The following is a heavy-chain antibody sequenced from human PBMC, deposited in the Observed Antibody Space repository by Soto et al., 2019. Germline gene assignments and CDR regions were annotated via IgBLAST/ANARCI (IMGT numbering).Heavy chain of an antibody. Sequence: EVQLVESGGGLVQPGGSLRLSCAASGFTFSSYWMHWVRQDPGKGLVWVSSIKTDGTATQYADSVKGRFTASRDNAKNTLYLQINSLRAEDTAVYYCAKDLSWGQCDYWGQGTLVTVSS. CDR3: AKDLSWGQCDY. D-gene: IGHD3-16*01. CDR2: IKTDGTAT. V-gene: IGHV3-74*03. CDR1: GFTFSSYW. J-gene: IGHJ4*02.